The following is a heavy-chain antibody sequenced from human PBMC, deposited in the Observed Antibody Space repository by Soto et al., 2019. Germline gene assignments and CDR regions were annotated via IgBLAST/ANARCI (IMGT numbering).Heavy chain of an antibody. J-gene: IGHJ4*02. CDR3: AKNDYGFQYFDY. D-gene: IGHD4-17*01. V-gene: IGHV3-23*01. CDR1: GFTFSSYA. CDR2: ISGSGGST. Sequence: HPGGSLRLSCAASGFTFSSYAMRWVRQAPGKGLEWVSAISGSGGSTYYADSVKGRFTISRDNSKNTLYLQMNSLRAEDTAVYYCAKNDYGFQYFDYWGQGTLVTVSS.